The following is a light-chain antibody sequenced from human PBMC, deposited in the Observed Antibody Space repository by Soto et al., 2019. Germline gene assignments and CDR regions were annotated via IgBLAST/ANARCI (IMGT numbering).Light chain of an antibody. V-gene: IGKV3-11*01. CDR1: QSVSSY. CDR3: QQYGGSPFT. CDR2: DAS. J-gene: IGKJ3*01. Sequence: EIVLTQSPATLSLSPGERATLSCRASQSVSSYLAWYQQKPGQAPRLLIYDASNRATGIPARFSGSGSGTDFTLTISSLEPEDFAVYYCQQYGGSPFTFGPGTKVDIK.